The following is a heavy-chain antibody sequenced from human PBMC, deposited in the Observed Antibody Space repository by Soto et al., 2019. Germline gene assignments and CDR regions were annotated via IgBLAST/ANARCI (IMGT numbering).Heavy chain of an antibody. V-gene: IGHV3-21*01. CDR1: GVTFSSYS. D-gene: IGHD2-21*02. J-gene: IGHJ4*02. CDR2: ISSSSSYI. CDR3: AREGCGGDCYAEFDY. Sequence: PGGSLRLSCAASGVTFSSYSMNWVRQAPGKGLEWVSSISSSSSYIYYADSVKGRFTISRDNAKNSLYLQMNSLRAEDTAVYYCAREGCGGDCYAEFDYWGQGTLVTVSS.